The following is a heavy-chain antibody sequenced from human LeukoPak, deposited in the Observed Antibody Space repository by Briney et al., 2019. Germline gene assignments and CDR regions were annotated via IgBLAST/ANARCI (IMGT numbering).Heavy chain of an antibody. CDR3: ARQLGYCSGGSSYRGPPGGY. D-gene: IGHD2-15*01. CDR2: INHSGST. Sequence: SETLSLTCAVYGGSFSGYYWSWIRQPPGKGLEWIGEINHSGSTNYNPSLKSRVTISVDTSKNQFSLKLSSVTAADTAVYYCARQLGYCSGGSSYRGPPGGYWGQGTLVTVSS. J-gene: IGHJ4*02. V-gene: IGHV4-34*01. CDR1: GGSFSGYY.